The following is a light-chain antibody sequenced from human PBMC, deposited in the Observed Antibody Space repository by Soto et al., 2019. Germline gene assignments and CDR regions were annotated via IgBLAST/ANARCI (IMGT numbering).Light chain of an antibody. J-gene: IGLJ7*01. CDR2: GNS. CDR1: SSNIGAGYD. V-gene: IGLV1-40*01. Sequence: QSVLTQPPSVSGAPGQRVTISCTGSSSNIGAGYDVNWYQQLPGTAPKLLIYGNSNRPSGVPDRFSGSKSGTSASLAITGLQAEDEADYYCQSYDNRLSGSFGPGTQLTVL. CDR3: QSYDNRLSGS.